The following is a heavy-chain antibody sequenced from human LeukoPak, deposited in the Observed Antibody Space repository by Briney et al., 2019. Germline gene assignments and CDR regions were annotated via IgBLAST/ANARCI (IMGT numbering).Heavy chain of an antibody. J-gene: IGHJ4*02. V-gene: IGHV3-53*01. Sequence: GGSLRLSCAASGFTLSSNYMSWVRQAPGKGLEWVSVIYSGGSTYYADSVRGRFTISRDNSKNTLYLQMNSLRAEDTAVYYCARERYSSGWYPDYWGQGTLVTVSS. CDR3: ARERYSSGWYPDY. CDR2: IYSGGST. CDR1: GFTLSSNY. D-gene: IGHD6-19*01.